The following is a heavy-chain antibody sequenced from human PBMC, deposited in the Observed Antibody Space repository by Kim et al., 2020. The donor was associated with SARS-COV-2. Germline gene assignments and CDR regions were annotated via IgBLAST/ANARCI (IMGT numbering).Heavy chain of an antibody. CDR2: INHSGST. CDR3: ARGRGSTAMVTPPSNDY. Sequence: SETLSLTCAVYGGSFSGYYWSWIRQPPGKGLEWIGEINHSGSTNYNPSLKSRVTISVDTSTNQFSLKLSSVPAADTAVYYCARGRGSTAMVTPPSNDYWGQGTLVTVSS. CDR1: GGSFSGYY. V-gene: IGHV4-34*01. D-gene: IGHD5-18*01. J-gene: IGHJ4*02.